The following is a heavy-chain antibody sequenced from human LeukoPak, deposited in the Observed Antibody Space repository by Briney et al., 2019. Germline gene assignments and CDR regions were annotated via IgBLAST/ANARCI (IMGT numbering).Heavy chain of an antibody. V-gene: IGHV4-4*07. Sequence: KPSETLSLTCTVSGGSISSYYWSWIRQPAGRGLEWIGRIVPGGSTNYNPSLKSRVTMSVDTSKNHFSLKLSSVTAADAAVYYCAKEGAAPGPDFDHWGQGTLVIVSS. CDR3: AKEGAAPGPDFDH. CDR1: GGSISSYY. CDR2: IVPGGST. D-gene: IGHD6-13*01. J-gene: IGHJ4*02.